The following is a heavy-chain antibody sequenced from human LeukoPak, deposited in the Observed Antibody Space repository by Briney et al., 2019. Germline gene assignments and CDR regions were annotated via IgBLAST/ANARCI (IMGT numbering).Heavy chain of an antibody. CDR1: GYTFTGYY. CDR3: ARGLHEATKMTPFLP. CDR2: INPSSGGT. Sequence: GASVKVSCKASGYTFTGYYMHWVRQAPGQGLEWMGWINPSSGGTNYAQKFQDRVTMTRDTSISTAYMELSRLRSDDMAVYYCARGLHEATKMTPFLPWGQGTLVTVSS. V-gene: IGHV1-2*02. J-gene: IGHJ1*01. D-gene: IGHD5-24*01.